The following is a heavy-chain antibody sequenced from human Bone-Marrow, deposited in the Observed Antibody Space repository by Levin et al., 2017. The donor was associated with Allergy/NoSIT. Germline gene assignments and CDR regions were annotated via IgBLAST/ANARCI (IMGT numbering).Heavy chain of an antibody. J-gene: IGHJ6*02. CDR2: IIPIFGTA. V-gene: IGHV1-69*13. CDR1: GGTFSSYA. D-gene: IGHD5-18*01. Sequence: SVKVSCKASGGTFSSYAISWVRQAPGQGLEWMGGIIPIFGTANYAQKFQGRVTITADESTSTAYMELSSLRSEDTAVYYCARPLSSDTAMGIYYYYGMDVWGQGTTVTVSS. CDR3: ARPLSSDTAMGIYYYYGMDV.